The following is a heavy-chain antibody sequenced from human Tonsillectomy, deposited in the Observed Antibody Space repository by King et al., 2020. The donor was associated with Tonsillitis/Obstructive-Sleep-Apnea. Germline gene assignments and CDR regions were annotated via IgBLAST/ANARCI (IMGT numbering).Heavy chain of an antibody. J-gene: IGHJ4*02. Sequence: QLQESGPGLVKPSETLSLTCTVSGGSISSSSYYWGWIRQPPGKGLGWIGNIYYSGSTYYNPSLKIRVTISVDTSKNQFSLKLSSVTAADTAVYYCARHRYYYDSSGYSFDYWGQGTLVTVSS. CDR2: IYYSGST. CDR3: ARHRYYYDSSGYSFDY. CDR1: GGSISSSSYY. V-gene: IGHV4-39*01. D-gene: IGHD3-22*01.